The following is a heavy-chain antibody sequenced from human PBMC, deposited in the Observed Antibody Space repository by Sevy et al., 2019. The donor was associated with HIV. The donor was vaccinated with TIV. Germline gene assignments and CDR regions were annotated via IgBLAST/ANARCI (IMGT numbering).Heavy chain of an antibody. V-gene: IGHV3-33*01. CDR1: GFTFCSYG. CDR3: ARDENSSGLVD. Sequence: GGSLRLSCAASGFTFCSYGMHWVRQAPGKGLEWVALIWYDGSNKYYADSVKGRFTISRDNSKNTLFLQMNSLRGDDTAVYYCARDENSSGLVDWGQGTLVTVSS. J-gene: IGHJ4*02. CDR2: IWYDGSNK. D-gene: IGHD6-19*01.